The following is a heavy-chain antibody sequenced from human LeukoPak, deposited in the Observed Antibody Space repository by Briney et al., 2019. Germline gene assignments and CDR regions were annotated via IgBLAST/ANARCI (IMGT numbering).Heavy chain of an antibody. Sequence: PGGSLRLPCAASGFTFSNYWMSWVRQAPGKGLEWVANIKQDGSERYYVDSVKGRFTISRDNAKNSLSLQMNSLRVEDTAVYYCARNREYYYYMDVWGKGTTVTVSS. V-gene: IGHV3-7*01. J-gene: IGHJ6*03. CDR2: IKQDGSER. CDR1: GFTFSNYW. D-gene: IGHD1-26*01. CDR3: ARNREYYYYMDV.